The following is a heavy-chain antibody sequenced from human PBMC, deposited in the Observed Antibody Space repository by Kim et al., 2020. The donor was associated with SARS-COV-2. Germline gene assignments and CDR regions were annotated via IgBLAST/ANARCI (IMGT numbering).Heavy chain of an antibody. J-gene: IGHJ4*02. V-gene: IGHV3-23*01. CDR1: GFTFSSYA. CDR2: ISGSGGST. Sequence: GGSLRLSCAASGFTFSSYAMSWVRQAPGKGLEWVSAISGSGGSTYYADSVKGRFTISRDNSKNTLYLQMNSLRAEDTAVYYCAKDSMVRGVTLTSVDYWGQGTLVTVSS. CDR3: AKDSMVRGVTLTSVDY. D-gene: IGHD3-10*01.